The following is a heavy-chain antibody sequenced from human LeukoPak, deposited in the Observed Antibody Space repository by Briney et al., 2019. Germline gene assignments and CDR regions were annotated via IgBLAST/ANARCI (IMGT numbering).Heavy chain of an antibody. D-gene: IGHD3-3*01. CDR2: INSDGSWT. J-gene: IGHJ4*02. CDR1: GSYW. Sequence: PGGSLRLSCAASGSYWMHWVRQAPGKGLVWVSHINSDGSWTSYADSVKGRFTISRDNAKNSLYLQMNSLRAEDTAVYYCARAGDYDFWSGSYWGQGTLVTVSS. CDR3: ARAGDYDFWSGSY. V-gene: IGHV3-74*01.